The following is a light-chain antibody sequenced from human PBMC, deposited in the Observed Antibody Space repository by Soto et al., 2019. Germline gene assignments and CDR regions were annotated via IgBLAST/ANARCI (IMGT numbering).Light chain of an antibody. CDR1: SSDIGSNNY. V-gene: IGLV2-14*01. CDR2: EVS. J-gene: IGLJ3*02. Sequence: QSALTQPASVSGSPGQSITISCTGTSSDIGSNNYVSWFQQRPGKAPTLIIYEVSNRPSGVSNHFSGSKSGNTASLTISGILHEDEAEYYCSSYTTTTRLFGGGTQLTVL. CDR3: SSYTTTTRL.